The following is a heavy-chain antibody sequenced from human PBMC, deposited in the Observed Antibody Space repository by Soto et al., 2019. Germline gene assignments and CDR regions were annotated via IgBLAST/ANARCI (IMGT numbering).Heavy chain of an antibody. Sequence: SVKVSCKASGGTFSSYTISWVRQAPGQGLEWMGRIIPILGIANYAQKFQGRVTITADKSTSTAYMELSSLRSEDTAVYYCARIADCSTTSCSFSSRFHVRGYYYYYGLDVWGQGTTVTVSS. CDR3: ARIADCSTTSCSFSSRFHVRGYYYYYGLDV. D-gene: IGHD2-2*01. CDR2: IIPILGIA. CDR1: GGTFSSYT. J-gene: IGHJ6*02. V-gene: IGHV1-69*02.